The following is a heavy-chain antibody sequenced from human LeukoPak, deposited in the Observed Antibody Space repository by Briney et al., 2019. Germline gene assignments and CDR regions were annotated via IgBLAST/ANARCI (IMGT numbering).Heavy chain of an antibody. CDR1: GYTFTSYG. J-gene: IGHJ6*02. D-gene: IGHD3-10*01. Sequence: ASVKVSCTASGYTFTSYGISWVRQAPGQGLEWMGWISAYNGNTNYAQKLQGRVTMTTDTSTSTAYMELRSLRSDDTAVYYCASGFMVRGVITSSYGMDVWGQGTTVTVSS. CDR3: ASGFMVRGVITSSYGMDV. CDR2: ISAYNGNT. V-gene: IGHV1-18*01.